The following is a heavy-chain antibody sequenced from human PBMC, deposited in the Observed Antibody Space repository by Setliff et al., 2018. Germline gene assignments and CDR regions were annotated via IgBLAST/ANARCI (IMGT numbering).Heavy chain of an antibody. V-gene: IGHV4-38-2*01. D-gene: IGHD3-22*01. CDR2: IHHSGKA. CDR1: GFSISSGYY. Sequence: SSETLSLTCAVSGFSISSGYYWGWIRQPPGKGLEWIVNIHHSGKAYYNPSLKSRVTMSVDTSKNHVSRKLSSVTAADTAVYYCARAHTWSLPNDNSGYPGWFDPWGQGTLVTVSS. J-gene: IGHJ5*02. CDR3: ARAHTWSLPNDNSGYPGWFDP.